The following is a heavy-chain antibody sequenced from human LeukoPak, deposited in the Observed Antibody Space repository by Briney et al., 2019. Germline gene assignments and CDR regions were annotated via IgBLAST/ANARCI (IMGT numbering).Heavy chain of an antibody. CDR2: ISAYNGKT. Sequence: GASVKVSCKASGGTFSSYAISWVRQAPGQGLEWMGRISAYNGKTNYAQKLQGRVTMTTDTSTSTAYMELRSLRSDDTAVYYCARCIIMVRGVIIPSGMDVWGQGTTVTVSS. D-gene: IGHD3-10*01. V-gene: IGHV1-18*01. CDR3: ARCIIMVRGVIIPSGMDV. J-gene: IGHJ6*02. CDR1: GGTFSSYA.